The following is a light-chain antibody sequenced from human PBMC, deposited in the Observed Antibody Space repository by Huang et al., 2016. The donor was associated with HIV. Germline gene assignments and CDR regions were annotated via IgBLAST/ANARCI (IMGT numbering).Light chain of an antibody. V-gene: IGKV3-15*01. CDR1: QSVGSN. Sequence: EIVMTQSPATLSVSPGERATLSCRASQSVGSNLAWYQQRRGQGPRLLIYAASTRATGRPARFSGSGSGTEFTLTVSSLQSEDFAVYYCQQHNSWPRTFGQGTRV. CDR2: AAS. CDR3: QQHNSWPRT. J-gene: IGKJ1*01.